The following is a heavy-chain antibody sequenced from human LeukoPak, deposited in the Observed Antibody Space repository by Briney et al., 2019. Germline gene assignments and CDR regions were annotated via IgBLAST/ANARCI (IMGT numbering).Heavy chain of an antibody. CDR1: GGSISSYY. CDR3: ARAGGIVVVISD. V-gene: IGHV4-59*08. J-gene: IGHJ4*02. CDR2: IYHSGST. D-gene: IGHD3-22*01. Sequence: KPSETLSLTCTVSGGSISSYYWSWIRQPPGKGLEWIGYIYHSGSTYYNPSLKSRVTISVDTSKNQFSLKLSSVTAADTAVYYCARAGGIVVVISDWGKGTLVTVSS.